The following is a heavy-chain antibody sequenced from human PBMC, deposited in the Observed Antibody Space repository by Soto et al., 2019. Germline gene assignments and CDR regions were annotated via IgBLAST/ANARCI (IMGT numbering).Heavy chain of an antibody. D-gene: IGHD5-12*01. CDR3: AKAGGGSDIVATIDY. CDR1: GFTFSSYA. J-gene: IGHJ4*02. Sequence: GGSLRLSCAASGFTFSSYAMSWVRQAPGKGLEWVSAISGSGGSTYYADSVKGRFTISRDNSKNTLYLQMNSLRAEDTAVYYCAKAGGGSDIVATIDYWGQGTLVTVSS. CDR2: ISGSGGST. V-gene: IGHV3-23*01.